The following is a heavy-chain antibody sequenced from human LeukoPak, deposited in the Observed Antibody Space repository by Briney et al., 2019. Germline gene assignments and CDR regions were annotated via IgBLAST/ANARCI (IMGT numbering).Heavy chain of an antibody. V-gene: IGHV1-8*02. CDR1: GGTFSSYA. Sequence: ASVKVSCKASGGTFSSYAISWVRQAPGQGLEWMGWMNPNSGNTGYAQKFRGRVTMTRNTSISTAYMELSSLRSEDTAVYYCARGVLNYDFWSGYYGSGRFDPWGQGTLVTVSS. J-gene: IGHJ5*02. CDR3: ARGVLNYDFWSGYYGSGRFDP. D-gene: IGHD3-3*01. CDR2: MNPNSGNT.